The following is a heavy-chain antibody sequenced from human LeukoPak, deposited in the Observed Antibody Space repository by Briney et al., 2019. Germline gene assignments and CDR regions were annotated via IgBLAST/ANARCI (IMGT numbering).Heavy chain of an antibody. J-gene: IGHJ3*01. Sequence: GSLRLSCAASGFTFSDYAMHWVRQAPGKGLEWVAVLSYGGTNKYYADSVKGRFTISRDNSKNTMFLQMNSLRAEDTAVYHCARDRSGYANDAFDFWGQGTMVTVSS. CDR1: GFTFSDYA. D-gene: IGHD3-3*01. CDR3: ARDRSGYANDAFDF. CDR2: LSYGGTNK. V-gene: IGHV3-30-3*01.